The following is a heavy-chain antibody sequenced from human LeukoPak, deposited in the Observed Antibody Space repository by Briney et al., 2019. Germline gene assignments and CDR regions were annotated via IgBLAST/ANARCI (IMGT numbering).Heavy chain of an antibody. J-gene: IGHJ4*02. CDR2: IRYDGSNK. V-gene: IGHV3-30*02. Sequence: PGGSLRLSCAASGFTFSSNGMHWVRQAPGKGLEWVAFIRYDGSNKYYADSVKGRFTISRDDSKNTLYLRINSLRAEDTALYYCAKDLNWGGRWGQGTLVTVSS. D-gene: IGHD7-27*01. CDR1: GFTFSSNG. CDR3: AKDLNWGGR.